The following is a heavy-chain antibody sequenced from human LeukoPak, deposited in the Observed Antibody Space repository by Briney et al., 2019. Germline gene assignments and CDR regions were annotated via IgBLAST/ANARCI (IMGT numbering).Heavy chain of an antibody. CDR2: IYRGGNT. Sequence: PGGSLRLSCAASGFTVSTNYMSWVRQAPGKGLEWVSVIYRGGNTYYADSAKGRFTISRDNSKNTLYLQMNSLRAEDTAVYYCARALNYYDSSAFDPWGQGTLVTVSS. CDR1: GFTVSTNY. D-gene: IGHD3-22*01. J-gene: IGHJ5*02. CDR3: ARALNYYDSSAFDP. V-gene: IGHV3-53*01.